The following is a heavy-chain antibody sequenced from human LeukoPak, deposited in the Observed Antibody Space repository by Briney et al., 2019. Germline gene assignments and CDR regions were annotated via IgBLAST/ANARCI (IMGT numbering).Heavy chain of an antibody. CDR3: LLQMTYGELSDPDF. CDR2: SGTRSGTK. Sequence: PGGSLRLSCAASGLTLSSLAMHWVRQAPGKGLERVSSSGTRSGTKYYADSVMGRFTISRDSAMNSVSLQINSLRAEDTAVYYCLLQMTYGELSDPDFRGQGTLVTVSS. CDR1: GLTLSSLA. J-gene: IGHJ4*02. D-gene: IGHD3-16*02. V-gene: IGHV3-21*01.